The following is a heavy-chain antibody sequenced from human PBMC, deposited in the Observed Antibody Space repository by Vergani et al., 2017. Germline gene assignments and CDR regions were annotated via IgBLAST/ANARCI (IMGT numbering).Heavy chain of an antibody. J-gene: IGHJ4*02. CDR2: ISYDGSNK. Sequence: QVQLVESGGGVVQPGRSLRLSCAASGFTFSSYAMHWVRQAPGKGLEWVAVISYDGSNKYYADSVKGRFTISRDNSKNTLYLQMNSLRAEDTAVYYCARDGGVGLAAMIFDYWGQGTLVTVSS. V-gene: IGHV3-30-3*01. D-gene: IGHD2-2*01. CDR1: GFTFSSYA. CDR3: ARDGGVGLAAMIFDY.